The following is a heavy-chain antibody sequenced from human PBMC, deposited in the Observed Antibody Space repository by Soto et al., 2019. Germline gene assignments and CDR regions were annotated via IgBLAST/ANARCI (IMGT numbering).Heavy chain of an antibody. J-gene: IGHJ4*02. CDR2: INGDGTGT. V-gene: IGHV3-74*01. CDR3: GRGASGSYRLDY. D-gene: IGHD3-10*01. Sequence: EVQLVESGGGLVQPGGSLRLSCAASGFTFSNYWMHWVHQAPGKGLVWVSRINGDGTGTNYAYSVKGQFTISRDNGKNTMYLQMNSLRAEDTAVYYCGRGASGSYRLDYWGQGTLVTVSS. CDR1: GFTFSNYW.